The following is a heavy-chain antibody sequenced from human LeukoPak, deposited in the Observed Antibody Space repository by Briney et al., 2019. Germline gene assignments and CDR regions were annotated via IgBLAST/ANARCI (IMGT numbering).Heavy chain of an antibody. J-gene: IGHJ4*02. D-gene: IGHD1-26*01. CDR2: ISGRGDKT. CDR3: AKGIQRELLLEY. Sequence: PGGSLRLSCAASGFTFRNYAMSWVRQAPGKGLEWVSVISGRGDKTYYAGSAKGRFTISRDNSKNTLYLQMNSLRDVDTAIYYCAKGIQRELLLEYWGQGTLVTVSS. CDR1: GFTFRNYA. V-gene: IGHV3-23*01.